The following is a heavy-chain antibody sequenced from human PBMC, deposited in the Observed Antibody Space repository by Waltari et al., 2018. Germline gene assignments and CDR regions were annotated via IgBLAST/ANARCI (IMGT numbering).Heavy chain of an antibody. D-gene: IGHD1-1*01. J-gene: IGHJ4*02. CDR3: VRVDNNGLEPFDY. Sequence: EVQLVESGGDLVQPGGSLSLSCAASGFTLSNYWIHWVRHAPGKGLVGVSCINGEGSRMTYADSVKGRFTLSRDNAKSTVYLQMSSLRAEDTALYYCVRVDNNGLEPFDYWGQGTLVTVSS. CDR1: GFTLSNYW. CDR2: INGEGSRM. V-gene: IGHV3-74*01.